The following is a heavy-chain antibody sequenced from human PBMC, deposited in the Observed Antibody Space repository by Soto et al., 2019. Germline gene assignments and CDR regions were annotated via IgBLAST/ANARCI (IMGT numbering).Heavy chain of an antibody. CDR3: VIGWCRLVHLSCFDF. J-gene: IGHJ3*01. CDR1: GFTFRQYG. Sequence: QVQLVESGGGVFQPGTSLRLSCAASGFTFRQYGMHWVRQAPGKGLEWVAVIFYDGTEQYYADSVKGGFAISRDNPGNMVYVQMNSLRAEDTGVYYCVIGWCRLVHLSCFDFWGQGTTVVVSS. CDR2: IFYDGTEQ. D-gene: IGHD2-2*01. V-gene: IGHV3-33*01.